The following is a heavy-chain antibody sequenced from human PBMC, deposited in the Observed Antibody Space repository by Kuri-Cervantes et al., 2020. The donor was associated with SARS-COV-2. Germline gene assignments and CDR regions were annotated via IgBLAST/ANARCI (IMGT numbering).Heavy chain of an antibody. CDR3: ASSRGENLDY. CDR1: GGTFSSYA. J-gene: IGHJ4*02. Sequence: SVKVSCKASGGTFSSYAISWVRQAPGQGLEWMGRIIPILGIANYAQKFQGRVTITADKSTSTAYMELSGLRSEDTAVYYCASSRGENLDYWGQGTLVTISS. V-gene: IGHV1-69*04. D-gene: IGHD3-10*01. CDR2: IIPILGIA.